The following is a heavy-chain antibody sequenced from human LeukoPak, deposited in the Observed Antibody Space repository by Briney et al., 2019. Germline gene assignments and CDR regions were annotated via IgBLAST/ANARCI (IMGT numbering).Heavy chain of an antibody. J-gene: IGHJ4*02. V-gene: IGHV3-53*01. CDR3: ARARGRTSGFDS. Sequence: PGGSLRLSCAAPEFTVSSNYMNSVRQAPRKGLECVSVIYSGGSTYYADSVKGRFTISRDNSKNTLYLQMNSLRAEDTAVYYCARARGRTSGFDSWGQGTLVTVSS. D-gene: IGHD1-26*01. CDR2: IYSGGST. CDR1: EFTVSSNY.